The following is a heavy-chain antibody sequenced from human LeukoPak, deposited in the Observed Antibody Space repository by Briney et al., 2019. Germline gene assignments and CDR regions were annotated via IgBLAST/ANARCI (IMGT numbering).Heavy chain of an antibody. J-gene: IGHJ6*03. CDR3: VRAEVGTTLKYYYYYMDV. V-gene: IGHV3-48*03. Sequence: PGGSLRLSCSASGFSFSSYEMNWVRQAPGKGLEWISYITGSGDTIYYADSVKGRCTISRDNGKNSMYLQMHSLRAEDTAVYYCVRAEVGTTLKYYYYYMDVWGKGTTVTVSS. CDR1: GFSFSSYE. CDR2: ITGSGDTI. D-gene: IGHD1-26*01.